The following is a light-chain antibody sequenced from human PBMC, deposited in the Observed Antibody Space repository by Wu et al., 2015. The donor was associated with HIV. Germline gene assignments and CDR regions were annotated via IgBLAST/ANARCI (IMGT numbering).Light chain of an antibody. CDR1: QSVDSK. Sequence: DIVMTQSPASLSVSPGETATLSCRASQSVDSKLAWYQQKSGQAPRLLIHGAFSRAPGLPARFSGSGSDTEFTLTISSMQSEDFAIYYCNQYYSWPPLTFGGGTKVQIK. CDR2: GAF. CDR3: NQYYSWPPLT. V-gene: IGKV3-15*01. J-gene: IGKJ4*01.